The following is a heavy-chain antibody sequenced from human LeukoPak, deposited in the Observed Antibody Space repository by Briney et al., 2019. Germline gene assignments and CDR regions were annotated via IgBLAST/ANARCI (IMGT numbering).Heavy chain of an antibody. V-gene: IGHV3-23*01. CDR2: IRGSGGST. CDR3: AKVGYPYYYDSSGYYYEPYYFDY. D-gene: IGHD3-22*01. CDR1: GFTFSSYA. J-gene: IGHJ4*02. Sequence: GGSLRLSCAASGFTFSSYAMSWVRQAPGKGLEWVSAIRGSGGSTYYADSVKGRFTISRDNSKNTLYLQMNSLRAEDTAVYYCAKVGYPYYYDSSGYYYEPYYFDYWGQGTLVTVSS.